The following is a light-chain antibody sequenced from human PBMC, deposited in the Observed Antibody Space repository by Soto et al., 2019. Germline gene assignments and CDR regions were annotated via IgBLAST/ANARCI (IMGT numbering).Light chain of an antibody. V-gene: IGKV3-15*01. CDR2: GAS. Sequence: EIVMTQSPATLSLSPGERATLSCRASQSISDNLAWYQQKVGQAPRLLIYGASTRATAIPARFSGSGSGTEFTLIISTLQSEDVAVYYYQQYKDFPLTFGGGTKVEIK. J-gene: IGKJ4*01. CDR1: QSISDN. CDR3: QQYKDFPLT.